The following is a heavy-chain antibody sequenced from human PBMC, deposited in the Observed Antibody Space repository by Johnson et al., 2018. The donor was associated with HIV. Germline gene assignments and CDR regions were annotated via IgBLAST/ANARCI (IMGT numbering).Heavy chain of an antibody. D-gene: IGHD3-9*01. J-gene: IGHJ3*02. CDR2: TYSGGST. V-gene: IGHV3-66*02. Sequence: VQLVESGGGLVQPGGSLRLSCAASGFTVSSNYMSWVRQAPGTGLEWVSVTYSGGSTYYADSVQGRFTISRENSKKTLYLQMNSLRTEDTAVYYCARDLRYFDWLFLSNDAFDIWGQGTMVTVSS. CDR1: GFTVSSNY. CDR3: ARDLRYFDWLFLSNDAFDI.